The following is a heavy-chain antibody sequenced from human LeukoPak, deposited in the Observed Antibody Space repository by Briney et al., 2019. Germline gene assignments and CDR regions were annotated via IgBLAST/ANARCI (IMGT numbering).Heavy chain of an antibody. J-gene: IGHJ6*02. CDR1: GFSFSSHG. Sequence: PGGSLRLSCEASGFSFSSHGMHWVRQAPGKGLEWLALMSNDGDNKDYADSVKGRFTISRDNSKNTLYLQMNSLTTEDTALYYCAKDPSSGWYRWSMDVWGQGTTVNVSS. V-gene: IGHV3-30*18. CDR3: AKDPSSGWYRWSMDV. D-gene: IGHD6-19*01. CDR2: MSNDGDNK.